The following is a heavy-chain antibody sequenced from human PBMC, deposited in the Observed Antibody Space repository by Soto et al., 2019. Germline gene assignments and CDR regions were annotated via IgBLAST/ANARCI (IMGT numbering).Heavy chain of an antibody. J-gene: IGHJ5*02. CDR2: IYYSGST. V-gene: IGHV4-30-4*01. CDR3: ARDWGYSSSFGFGNWFDP. D-gene: IGHD6-6*01. Sequence: SETLSLTCPVSGGSISSGDYYWSWIRQPPGKGLEWIGYIYYSGSTYYNPSLKSRVTISVDTSKNQFSLKLSSVTAADTAVYYCARDWGYSSSFGFGNWFDPWGQGTLVTVSS. CDR1: GGSISSGDYY.